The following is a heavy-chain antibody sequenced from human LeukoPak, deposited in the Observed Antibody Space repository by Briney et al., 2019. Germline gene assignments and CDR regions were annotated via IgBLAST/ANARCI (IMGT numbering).Heavy chain of an antibody. CDR3: ATISSGWVGY. CDR1: GGSINSYY. Sequence: SETLSLTCTVSGGSINSYYWSWIRQPPGEGLEWIGYIYYSGSTNYNPSLKSRVTISVDTSKNQFSLKLSSVTAADTAVYYCATISSGWVGYWGQGTLVTVSS. CDR2: IYYSGST. D-gene: IGHD6-19*01. V-gene: IGHV4-59*01. J-gene: IGHJ4*02.